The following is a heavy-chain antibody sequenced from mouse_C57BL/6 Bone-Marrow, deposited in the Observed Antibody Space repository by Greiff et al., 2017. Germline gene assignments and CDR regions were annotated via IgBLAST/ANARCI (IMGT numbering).Heavy chain of an antibody. D-gene: IGHD1-1*01. J-gene: IGHJ1*03. CDR3: ARLGFDGSSGDWYFDV. CDR2: IYPRDGST. Sequence: QVQLQQSGPELVKPGASVKLSCKASGYTFTSYDINWVKQRPGQGLEWIGWIYPRDGSTKYNDKFKGKATLTVDTSSSTAYMELHSLTSEDSAVYFCARLGFDGSSGDWYFDVWGTGTTVTVSS. V-gene: IGHV1-85*01. CDR1: GYTFTSYD.